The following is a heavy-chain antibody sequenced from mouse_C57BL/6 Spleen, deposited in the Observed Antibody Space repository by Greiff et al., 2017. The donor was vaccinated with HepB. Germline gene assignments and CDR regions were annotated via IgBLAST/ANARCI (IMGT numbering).Heavy chain of an antibody. CDR3: ARPPTVVADYYAMDY. CDR2: IDPSDSYT. V-gene: IGHV1-50*01. D-gene: IGHD1-1*01. J-gene: IGHJ4*01. Sequence: QVQLQQSGAELVKPGASVKLSCRASGYTFTSYWMQWVKQRPGQGLEWIGEIDPSDSYTNYNQKFKGKATLTVDTSSSTAYMQLSSLTSEDSAVYYCARPPTVVADYYAMDYWGQGTSVTVSS. CDR1: GYTFTSYW.